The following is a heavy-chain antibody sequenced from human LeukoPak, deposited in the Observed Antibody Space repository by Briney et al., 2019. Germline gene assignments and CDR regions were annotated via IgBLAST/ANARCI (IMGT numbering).Heavy chain of an antibody. CDR1: GGSFSGYY. Sequence: SETLSLTCAVYGGSFSGYYWSWIRQPPGEGLEWIGEINHSGSTNYNPSLKSRVTISVDTSKNQFSLKLSSVTAADTAVYYCASPSRVGAFDIWGQGTMVTVSS. CDR3: ASPSRVGAFDI. CDR2: INHSGST. J-gene: IGHJ3*02. D-gene: IGHD1-26*01. V-gene: IGHV4-34*01.